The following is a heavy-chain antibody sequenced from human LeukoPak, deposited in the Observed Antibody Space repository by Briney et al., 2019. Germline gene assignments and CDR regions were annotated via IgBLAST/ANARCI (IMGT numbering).Heavy chain of an antibody. Sequence: GGSLRLSCAASGLTGSHNYVSWVRQAPGKGLEWVSAIHTSGDTCYADSVKGRFTISRDASKNTLYLQINSLRVEDTAVYYCIVFGDSNHWGQGTLVTVSS. CDR1: GLTGSHNY. D-gene: IGHD4-17*01. J-gene: IGHJ5*02. CDR2: IHTSGDT. V-gene: IGHV3-53*01. CDR3: IVFGDSNH.